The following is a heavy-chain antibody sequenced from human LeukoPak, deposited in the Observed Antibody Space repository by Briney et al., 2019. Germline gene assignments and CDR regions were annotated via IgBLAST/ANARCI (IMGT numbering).Heavy chain of an antibody. CDR3: ARLGGDYDILTGYPSHPN. CDR2: INTNTGNP. V-gene: IGHV7-4-1*02. D-gene: IGHD3-9*01. Sequence: ASVKVSCKASGYTFTSYGISWVRQAPGQGLEWMGWINTNTGNPTYAQGFTGRFVFSLDTSVSTAYLQISSLKAEDTAVYYCARLGGDYDILTGYPSHPNWGQGTLVTVSS. CDR1: GYTFTSYG. J-gene: IGHJ4*02.